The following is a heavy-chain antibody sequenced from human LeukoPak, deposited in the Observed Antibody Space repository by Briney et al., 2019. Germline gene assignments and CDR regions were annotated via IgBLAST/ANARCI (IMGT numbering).Heavy chain of an antibody. Sequence: GASVKVSCKSSGGTFSSYTISWVRQAPGQGREWMGRIIPIRGIANYAEKFQGRVTITADKSTSTAYMELSSLRSEDTAVYYCATGGAFQANTSGDIDYWGQGTLVTVSS. D-gene: IGHD3-16*01. CDR3: ATGGAFQANTSGDIDY. CDR2: IIPIRGIA. V-gene: IGHV1-69*02. J-gene: IGHJ4*02. CDR1: GGTFSSYT.